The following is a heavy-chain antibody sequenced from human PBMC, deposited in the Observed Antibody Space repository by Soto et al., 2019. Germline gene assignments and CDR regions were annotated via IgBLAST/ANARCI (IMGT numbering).Heavy chain of an antibody. Sequence: GGSLRLSCAASGFTFSSYAMSWVRQAPGKGLEWVSAISGSGGSTYYADSVKGRFTISRDNSKNTLFLQMNSLRAEDTAVYYCAKDGAYCSSTSCHYYFDYWGQGTLVTVSS. V-gene: IGHV3-23*01. CDR2: ISGSGGST. J-gene: IGHJ4*02. D-gene: IGHD2-2*01. CDR3: AKDGAYCSSTSCHYYFDY. CDR1: GFTFSSYA.